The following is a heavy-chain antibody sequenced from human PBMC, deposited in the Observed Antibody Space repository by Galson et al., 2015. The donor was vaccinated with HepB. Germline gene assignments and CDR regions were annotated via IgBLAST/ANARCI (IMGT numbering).Heavy chain of an antibody. D-gene: IGHD2-8*01. CDR2: ISAYNGNT. CDR3: ARFRSQRQYRTNGVCWGGAFDI. Sequence: SCKASGYTFTSYGISWVRQAPGQGLEWMGWISAYNGNTNYAQKLQGRVTMTTDTSTSTAYMELRSLRSDDTAVYYCARFRSQRQYRTNGVCWGGAFDIWGQGTMVTVSS. V-gene: IGHV1-18*01. J-gene: IGHJ3*02. CDR1: GYTFTSYG.